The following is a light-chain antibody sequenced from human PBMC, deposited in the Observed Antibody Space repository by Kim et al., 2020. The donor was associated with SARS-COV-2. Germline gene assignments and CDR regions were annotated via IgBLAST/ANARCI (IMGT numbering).Light chain of an antibody. V-gene: IGLV3-19*01. CDR1: SLRNYY. CDR3: NTRDRRTTHVV. J-gene: IGLJ3*02. Sequence: LGQTVRITCQGASLRNYYASWYQQKPGQAPVVVIYGKKNRPSGIPDRFSGSTSGNKASLTITGARAEDEDDYFCNTRDRRTTHVVFGGGTKLTVL. CDR2: GKK.